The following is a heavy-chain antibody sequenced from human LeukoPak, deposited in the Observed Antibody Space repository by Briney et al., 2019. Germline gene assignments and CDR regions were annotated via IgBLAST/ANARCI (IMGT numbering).Heavy chain of an antibody. CDR1: GGTFSSYA. D-gene: IGHD2-15*01. CDR3: ARDDCSGGSCYSDY. V-gene: IGHV1-69*05. J-gene: IGHJ4*02. Sequence: GASVKVSCKASGGTFSSYAISWVRQAPGQGLEWVGRIIPIFGTANYAQKFQGRVTITTDESTSTAYMELSSLRSEDTAVYYCARDDCSGGSCYSDYWGQGTLVTVSS. CDR2: IIPIFGTA.